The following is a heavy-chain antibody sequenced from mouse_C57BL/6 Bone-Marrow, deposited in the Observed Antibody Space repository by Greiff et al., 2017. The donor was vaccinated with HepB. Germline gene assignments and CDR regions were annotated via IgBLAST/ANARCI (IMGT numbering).Heavy chain of an antibody. CDR1: GYTFTDYY. D-gene: IGHD5-5*01. J-gene: IGHJ3*01. CDR2: INPYNGGT. CDR3: ASYLFAY. Sequence: EVKLMESGPVLVKPGASVKMSCKASGYTFTDYYMNWVKQSHGKSLEWIGVINPYNGGTSYNQKFKGKATLTVDKSSSTAYMELNSLTSEDSAVYYCASYLFAYWGQGTLVTVSA. V-gene: IGHV1-19*01.